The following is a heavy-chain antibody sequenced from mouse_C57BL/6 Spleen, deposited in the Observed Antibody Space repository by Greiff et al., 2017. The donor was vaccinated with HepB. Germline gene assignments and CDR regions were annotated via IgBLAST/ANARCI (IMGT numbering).Heavy chain of an antibody. CDR2: IRSKSNNYAT. Sequence: EVKLMESGGGLVQPKGSLKLSCAASGFSFNTYAMNWVRQAPGKGLKWVARIRSKSNNYATYYADSVKDRFTISRDDSESMLYLQMNNLKTEDTAMYYCVRQSDYYGSPRYFDVWGTGTTVTVSS. CDR1: GFSFNTYA. CDR3: VRQSDYYGSPRYFDV. V-gene: IGHV10-1*01. J-gene: IGHJ1*03. D-gene: IGHD1-1*01.